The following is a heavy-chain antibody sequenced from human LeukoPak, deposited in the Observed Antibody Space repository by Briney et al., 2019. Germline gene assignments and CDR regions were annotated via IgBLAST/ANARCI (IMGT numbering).Heavy chain of an antibody. CDR3: ARGGYYGSGNDFRFDP. CDR1: GGSISSYY. Sequence: SETLSLTCTVSGGSISSYYWSWIRQPPGKGLQWIGYVSYSGTTNYNPSLKSRVTISVDTSKNQFSLKLSSVTAADTAVYYCARGGYYGSGNDFRFDPWGQGTLVTVSS. D-gene: IGHD3-10*01. J-gene: IGHJ5*02. CDR2: VSYSGTT. V-gene: IGHV4-59*01.